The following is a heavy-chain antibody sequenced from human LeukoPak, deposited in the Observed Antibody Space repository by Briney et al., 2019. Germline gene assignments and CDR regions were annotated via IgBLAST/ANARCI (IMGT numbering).Heavy chain of an antibody. CDR2: INPNIGGT. Sequence: ASVKLSCKASGYTFTGYYIHWVRHAPGQGLEWMGWINPNIGGTNYAQKFQGRVTMTSDTSLSTAYMELSTLRSDDAAVYYCASNRYYYDSSGYYQLEYWGQGTLVTVSS. J-gene: IGHJ4*02. CDR1: GYTFTGYY. D-gene: IGHD3-22*01. V-gene: IGHV1-2*02. CDR3: ASNRYYYDSSGYYQLEY.